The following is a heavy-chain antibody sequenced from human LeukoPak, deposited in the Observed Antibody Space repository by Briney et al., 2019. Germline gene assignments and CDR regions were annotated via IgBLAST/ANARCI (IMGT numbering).Heavy chain of an antibody. D-gene: IGHD4-17*01. V-gene: IGHV3-66*02. Sequence: QPGGSLRLSCAASGFTVSSNYMSWVRQAPGKGLEWVSVIYSGGSTYYADSVKGRFTISRDNSKNTLYLQMNSLRAEDTAVYYCARDLGTFYGDYVLSWGQGTLVTVSS. CDR2: IYSGGST. CDR1: GFTVSSNY. J-gene: IGHJ5*02. CDR3: ARDLGTFYGDYVLS.